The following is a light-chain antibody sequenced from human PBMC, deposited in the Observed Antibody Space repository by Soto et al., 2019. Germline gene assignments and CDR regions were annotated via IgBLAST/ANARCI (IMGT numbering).Light chain of an antibody. CDR3: QQYNSNWT. V-gene: IGKV1-5*01. J-gene: IGKJ1*01. CDR1: QSISSW. Sequence: DIQMTQSPSTLSASVGDRVTITCRASQSISSWLAWYQQKPGKVPKLLIYDVSSLESGVPSRFSGSGSGTEFTLTISSLQPDDFATYYCQQYNSNWTFGPGTKVEIK. CDR2: DVS.